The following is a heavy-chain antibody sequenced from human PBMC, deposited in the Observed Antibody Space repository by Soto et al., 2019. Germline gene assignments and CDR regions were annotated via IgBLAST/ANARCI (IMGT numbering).Heavy chain of an antibody. CDR1: GGSISSGNYY. Sequence: QVQMQESGPGLVKPSQTLSLTCTVSGGSISSGNYYWSWIRQPPGKGQEWIGFISYKGSTYYSTSLKSRVTIAVDTSKSQFSLNLSFVTAADTSVYYCATMGTPATGLYFFDYWGQGSLVTFSS. J-gene: IGHJ4*02. CDR2: ISYKGST. D-gene: IGHD1-1*01. CDR3: ATMGTPATGLYFFDY. V-gene: IGHV4-30-4*01.